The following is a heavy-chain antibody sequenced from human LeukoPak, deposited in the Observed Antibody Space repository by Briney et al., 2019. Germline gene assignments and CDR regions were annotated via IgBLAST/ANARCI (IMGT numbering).Heavy chain of an antibody. J-gene: IGHJ4*02. V-gene: IGHV1-24*01. CDR3: ATTAPSHYYDLRYYFDY. CDR1: GYTLTELS. CDR2: VDPEDDET. D-gene: IGHD3-22*01. Sequence: ASVKVSCKVSGYTLTELSMHWVRQAPGKGLEWMGGVDPEDDETFYAQKFQGRVTMTEDTSTHTAYMELSSLRSEDTAVYYCATTAPSHYYDLRYYFDYWGQGTLVTVSS.